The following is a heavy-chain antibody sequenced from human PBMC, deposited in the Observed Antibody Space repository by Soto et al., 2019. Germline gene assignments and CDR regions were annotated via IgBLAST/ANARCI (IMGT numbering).Heavy chain of an antibody. D-gene: IGHD3-22*01. J-gene: IGHJ3*02. CDR3: ARDMRYYYDSSGYYGHAFDI. Sequence: SETLSLTCTVSGGSISSGGYYWSWIRQHPGKGLEWIGYIYYSGSTYYNPSLKSRATISVDTSKNQFSLKLSSVTAADTAVYYCARDMRYYYDSSGYYGHAFDIWGQGTMVTVSS. CDR1: GGSISSGGYY. V-gene: IGHV4-31*03. CDR2: IYYSGST.